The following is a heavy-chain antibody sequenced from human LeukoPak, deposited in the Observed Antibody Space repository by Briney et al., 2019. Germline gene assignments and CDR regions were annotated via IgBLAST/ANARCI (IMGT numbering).Heavy chain of an antibody. CDR1: GFTFSSYE. Sequence: GGSLRLSCAASGFTFSSYEMNWVRQAPGKGLEWVSYISSSGSNIYYADSVKGRFTISRDNAKNSLYLQMNSLRAEDTAVYYCARGTARSDYWGQGTLVTVSS. CDR3: ARGTARSDY. V-gene: IGHV3-48*03. D-gene: IGHD4-17*01. J-gene: IGHJ4*02. CDR2: ISSSGSNI.